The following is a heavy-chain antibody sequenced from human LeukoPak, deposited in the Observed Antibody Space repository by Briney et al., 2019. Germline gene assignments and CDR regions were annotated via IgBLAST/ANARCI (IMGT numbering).Heavy chain of an antibody. D-gene: IGHD4-23*01. CDR3: AKLPTVVTHDAFDI. CDR2: ISYDGSNK. CDR1: GFTFSSYG. J-gene: IGHJ3*02. V-gene: IGHV3-30*18. Sequence: QPGGSLSLSWAASGFTFSSYGMHWVRQAPGKGLEWAAVISYDGSNKYYADSVKGRFTISRDNSKNTLYLQMNSLRAEDTAVYYCAKLPTVVTHDAFDIWGQGTMVTVSS.